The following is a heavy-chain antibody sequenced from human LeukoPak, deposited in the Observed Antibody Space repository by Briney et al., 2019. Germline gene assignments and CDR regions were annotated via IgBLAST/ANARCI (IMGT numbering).Heavy chain of an antibody. Sequence: GASVKVSCKVSGYTLTELSMHWVRQAPGKGLEWMGGFDPEDGETIYARKLEGRVTMTEDTSTDTAYMELSSLRSEDTAVYYCATGGGSYVRIDYWGQGTLVTVSS. CDR1: GYTLTELS. J-gene: IGHJ4*02. D-gene: IGHD1-26*01. V-gene: IGHV1-24*01. CDR3: ATGGGSYVRIDY. CDR2: FDPEDGET.